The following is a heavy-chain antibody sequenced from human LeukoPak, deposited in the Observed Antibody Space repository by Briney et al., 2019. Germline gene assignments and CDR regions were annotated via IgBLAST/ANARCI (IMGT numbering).Heavy chain of an antibody. D-gene: IGHD3-9*01. J-gene: IGHJ4*02. CDR1: GFTFSSYA. Sequence: GGSLRLSCAASGFTFSSYAMHWVRQAPGKGLEWVAVISYDGSNKYYADSVKGRFTISRDNSKNTLYLQMNSLRAEDTAEYYCATLYDILTGYPSRVDYWGQGTLVTVSS. V-gene: IGHV3-30-3*01. CDR2: ISYDGSNK. CDR3: ATLYDILTGYPSRVDY.